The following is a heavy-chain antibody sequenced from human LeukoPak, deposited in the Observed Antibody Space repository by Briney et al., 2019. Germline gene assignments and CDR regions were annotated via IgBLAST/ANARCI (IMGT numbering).Heavy chain of an antibody. Sequence: ASVKVSCKASGYTFMSYGISWVRQAPGQGLEWMGWLSALNGNTNSAQKLQGRVTMTTDTSTGTAYMELKSLRSDDTAVYYCARDYYDSSGPPERAFDVWGQGTVVTVSS. V-gene: IGHV1-18*01. CDR3: ARDYYDSSGPPERAFDV. CDR2: LSALNGNT. CDR1: GYTFMSYG. J-gene: IGHJ3*01. D-gene: IGHD3-22*01.